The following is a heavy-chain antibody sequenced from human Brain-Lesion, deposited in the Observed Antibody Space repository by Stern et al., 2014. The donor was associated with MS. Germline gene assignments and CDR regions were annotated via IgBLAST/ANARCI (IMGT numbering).Heavy chain of an antibody. CDR2: INPNSGGT. D-gene: IGHD3-10*01. J-gene: IGHJ6*02. Sequence: VHLVESGAAVKKPGASVKVSCKASGYTFTGYYMYWVRQAPGQGLEWMGGINPNSGGTHYAQKFQGRVTMTRDTSITTAYMELSRLRSDDTAVYYCARGYYGSGRPQKGMDVWGQGTTVTVSS. CDR1: GYTFTGYY. V-gene: IGHV1-2*02. CDR3: ARGYYGSGRPQKGMDV.